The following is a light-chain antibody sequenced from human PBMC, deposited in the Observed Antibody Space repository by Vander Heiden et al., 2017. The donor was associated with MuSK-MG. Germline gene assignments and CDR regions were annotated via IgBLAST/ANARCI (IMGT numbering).Light chain of an antibody. CDR3: PQHNSYPRT. Sequence: DIQMTQSPSAMSASVGDRVTITCRASQGISNYLAWFQQKPGKVPKRLIFAASTLQSGVPSRFRRSGSGTRFPLTISNLQPGSFATYFCPQHNSYPRTFGQGTKVEIK. CDR2: AAS. J-gene: IGKJ1*01. CDR1: QGISNY. V-gene: IGKV1-17*03.